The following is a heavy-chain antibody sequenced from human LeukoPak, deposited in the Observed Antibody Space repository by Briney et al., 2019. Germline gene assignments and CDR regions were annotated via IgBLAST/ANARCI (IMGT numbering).Heavy chain of an antibody. Sequence: SETLSLTCAVYGGSFSGYYWSWIRQPPGKGLEWIGEINHSGSTNYNPSLKSRVTISVDTSKNQFSLKLSSVTAADTAVYYCARGKTQCSSTNCPYFDYWGQGTLVTVSP. V-gene: IGHV4-34*01. CDR2: INHSGST. CDR3: ARGKTQCSSTNCPYFDY. D-gene: IGHD2-2*01. CDR1: GGSFSGYY. J-gene: IGHJ4*02.